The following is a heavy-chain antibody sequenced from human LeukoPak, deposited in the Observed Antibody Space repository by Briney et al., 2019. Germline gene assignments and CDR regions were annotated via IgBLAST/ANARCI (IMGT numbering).Heavy chain of an antibody. J-gene: IGHJ4*02. CDR3: ARGGIAAARHFDY. Sequence: GESLKISCKGSGYSFTSYWIGWVRQMPGKGLEWMGILDPGDSDSRYSSSFQGQVTISADKSISTAYLQWSSLKASDTAMYYCARGGIAAARHFDYWGQGTLVTVSS. V-gene: IGHV5-51*01. D-gene: IGHD6-13*01. CDR1: GYSFTSYW. CDR2: LDPGDSDS.